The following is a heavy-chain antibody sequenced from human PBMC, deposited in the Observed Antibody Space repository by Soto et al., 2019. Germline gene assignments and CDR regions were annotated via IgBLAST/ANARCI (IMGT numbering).Heavy chain of an antibody. V-gene: IGHV3-11*01. Sequence: GGSLRLSCAASGFTFSDYYMSWIRQAPGKGLEWVSYISSSGSTIYYADSVKGRFTISRDNAKNSLYLQMNSLRAEDTAVYYCETDTSREAGPELDYWSQGTLVTVSS. J-gene: IGHJ4*02. CDR2: ISSSGSTI. CDR1: GFTFSDYY. D-gene: IGHD6-13*01. CDR3: ETDTSREAGPELDY.